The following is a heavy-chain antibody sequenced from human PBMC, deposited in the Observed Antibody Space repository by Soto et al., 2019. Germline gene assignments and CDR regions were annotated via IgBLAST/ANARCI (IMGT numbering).Heavy chain of an antibody. V-gene: IGHV1-69*15. CDR3: ANDRGREGYFDNWFDP. CDR2: IIPIFGTT. J-gene: IGHJ5*02. D-gene: IGHD1-26*01. Sequence: QVQLVQSGAELKKPGSSVKVSCKASGGTFSNYAITWVRQAPGQGLEWLGRIIPIFGTTDYAQKFQGRVTITADESTTTAYMELSSVRSDDTAVYYCANDRGREGYFDNWFDPWGQGTLVTVSS. CDR1: GGTFSNYA.